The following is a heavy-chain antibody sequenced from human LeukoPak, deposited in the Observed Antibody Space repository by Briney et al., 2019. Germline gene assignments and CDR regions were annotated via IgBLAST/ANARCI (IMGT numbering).Heavy chain of an antibody. CDR1: GYTFTRYG. CDR2: ISNYNGNT. D-gene: IGHD1-26*01. Sequence: ASVKVSCKASGYTFTRYGITWVRQAPGQGLEWMGWISNYNGNTNHAQKLQGRVTMTTDTSTSTAYMEMRSLRSDDTAVYYCARLGRVREDDAFDIWGQGTMVTVSS. J-gene: IGHJ3*02. V-gene: IGHV1-18*01. CDR3: ARLGRVREDDAFDI.